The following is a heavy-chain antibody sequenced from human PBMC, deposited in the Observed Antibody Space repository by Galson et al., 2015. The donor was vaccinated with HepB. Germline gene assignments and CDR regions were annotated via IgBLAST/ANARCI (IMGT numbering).Heavy chain of an antibody. D-gene: IGHD6-19*01. V-gene: IGHV1-69*06. CDR3: ARGSSGWATHDY. CDR2: IIPIFGTA. J-gene: IGHJ4*02. Sequence: SVKVSCKASGGTFSSYAISWVRQAPGQGLEWMGGIIPIFGTANYAQKFQGRVTITADKSTSTAYMELSGLRSEDTAVYYCARGSSGWATHDYWGQGTLVTVSS. CDR1: GGTFSSYA.